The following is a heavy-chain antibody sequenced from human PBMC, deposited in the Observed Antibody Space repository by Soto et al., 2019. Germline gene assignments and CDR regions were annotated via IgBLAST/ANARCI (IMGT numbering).Heavy chain of an antibody. Sequence: GGSLRLSCAASGFTFSSYAMSWVHQAPGKGLEWVSAISGSGGSTYYADSVKGRFTISRDNSKNTLYLQMNSLRAEDTAVYYCAKHSSSSALFGEIDYWGQGTLVTVSS. CDR1: GFTFSSYA. V-gene: IGHV3-23*01. D-gene: IGHD6-6*01. J-gene: IGHJ4*02. CDR2: ISGSGGST. CDR3: AKHSSSSALFGEIDY.